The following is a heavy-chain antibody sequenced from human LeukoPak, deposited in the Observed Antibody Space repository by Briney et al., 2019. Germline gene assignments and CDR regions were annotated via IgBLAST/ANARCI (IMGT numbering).Heavy chain of an antibody. CDR3: ASNPATNLLYDMDV. J-gene: IGHJ6*02. V-gene: IGHV4-59*01. Sequence: SETLSLTCTVSGGSFSSYYWSWIRQPPGKGLEWMGYIYYSGSTNYNPSLKSRVTISVDTSKNQFSLKLSSVTAADTAVYYCASNPATNLLYDMDVWGQGTMVTVSS. D-gene: IGHD4-17*01. CDR2: IYYSGST. CDR1: GGSFSSYY.